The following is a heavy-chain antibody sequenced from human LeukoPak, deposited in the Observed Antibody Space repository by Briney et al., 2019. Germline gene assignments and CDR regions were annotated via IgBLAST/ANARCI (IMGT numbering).Heavy chain of an antibody. V-gene: IGHV4-39*01. D-gene: IGHD3-10*01. J-gene: IGHJ5*02. CDR3: ARRRKTMVRGDPGFDP. Sequence: SETLSLTCTVSGGSISSSSYYWGWIRQPPGKGLEWIGSIYYSGSTYYNPSLKSRVTISVDTSKNQLSLKLSSVTAADTAVYYCARRRKTMVRGDPGFDPWGQGTLVTVSS. CDR2: IYYSGST. CDR1: GGSISSSSYY.